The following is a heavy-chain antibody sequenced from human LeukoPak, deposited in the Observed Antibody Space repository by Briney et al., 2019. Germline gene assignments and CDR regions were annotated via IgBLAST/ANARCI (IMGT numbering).Heavy chain of an antibody. Sequence: GGSLRLSCAASGFTFNTFWMAWVRQAPGKGPEWVATVNRDGSGNYYLDSVKGRFAISRDNAKNSLHLQMNNLRAEDTAVYYCAKDPRSSWPFKFDYWGQGTLVTVSS. J-gene: IGHJ4*02. CDR3: AKDPRSSWPFKFDY. D-gene: IGHD6-13*01. V-gene: IGHV3-7*03. CDR2: VNRDGSGN. CDR1: GFTFNTFW.